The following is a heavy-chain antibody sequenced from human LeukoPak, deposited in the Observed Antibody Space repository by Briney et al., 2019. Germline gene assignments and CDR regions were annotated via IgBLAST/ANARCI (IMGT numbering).Heavy chain of an antibody. V-gene: IGHV1-69*05. D-gene: IGHD3-22*01. CDR1: GGTFSSYA. CDR2: IIPIFGTA. Sequence: ASVTVSCKASGGTFSSYAISWVRQAPGQGLEWMGGIIPIFGTANYAQKFQGRVTITTNESTSTAYMELSNLRSEDAAVYYCARGAINYYDSSGYYFPEYFQHWGQGTLVTVSS. J-gene: IGHJ1*01. CDR3: ARGAINYYDSSGYYFPEYFQH.